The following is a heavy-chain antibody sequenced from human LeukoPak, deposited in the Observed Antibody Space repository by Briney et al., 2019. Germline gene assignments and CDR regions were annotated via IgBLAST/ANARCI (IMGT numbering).Heavy chain of an antibody. Sequence: GGSLRLSCAASGFTFSSYGIQWVRQAPGKGLEWVAVISYDGSNKYYADSVKGRFTISRDNSENTLYLQMNSLRAEDTAVYYCAKITSSRGSDPDYWGQGTLVTVSS. J-gene: IGHJ4*02. CDR1: GFTFSSYG. D-gene: IGHD5-12*01. CDR3: AKITSSRGSDPDY. CDR2: ISYDGSNK. V-gene: IGHV3-30*18.